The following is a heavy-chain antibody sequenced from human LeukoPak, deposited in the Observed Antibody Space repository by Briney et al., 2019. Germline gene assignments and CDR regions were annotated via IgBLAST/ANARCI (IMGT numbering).Heavy chain of an antibody. V-gene: IGHV3-74*01. Sequence: GGSLRLSCAASGFTFSSHWMHWVRQAPGKGLVWVSRINSDGSSISYADSVKGRFTISRDNAKNTLYLQMNSLRAEDTAVYYCARDISFMVRGVSDYWGQGTLVTVSS. CDR3: ARDISFMVRGVSDY. D-gene: IGHD3-10*01. CDR2: INSDGSSI. CDR1: GFTFSSHW. J-gene: IGHJ4*02.